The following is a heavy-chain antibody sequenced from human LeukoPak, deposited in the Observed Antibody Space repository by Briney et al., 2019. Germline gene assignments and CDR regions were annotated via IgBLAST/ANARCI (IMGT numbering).Heavy chain of an antibody. Sequence: SETLSLTCTASGGSFSSYYWSWIRQPPGKGLEWIGYIYYSGSTNYNPSLKSRVTISVDTSKNQFSLKLSSVTAADTAVYYCAGSQRGGEWFDPWGQGTLVTVSS. CDR2: IYYSGST. V-gene: IGHV4-59*08. CDR1: GGSFSSYY. J-gene: IGHJ5*02. D-gene: IGHD3-16*01. CDR3: AGSQRGGEWFDP.